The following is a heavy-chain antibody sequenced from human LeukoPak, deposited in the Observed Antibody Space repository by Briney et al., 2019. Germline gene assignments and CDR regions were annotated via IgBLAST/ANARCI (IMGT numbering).Heavy chain of an antibody. CDR1: GYTFTSYG. CDR2: ISAYNGNT. J-gene: IGHJ4*02. CDR3: ARDRSIAVAGKGGFDY. Sequence: ASVKISCKASGYTFTSYGISWVRQAPGQGLEWMGWISAYNGNTNYAQKFQGRVTMTRDTSISTAYMELSRLRSDDTAVYYCARDRSIAVAGKGGFDYWGQGTLVTVSS. V-gene: IGHV1-18*01. D-gene: IGHD6-19*01.